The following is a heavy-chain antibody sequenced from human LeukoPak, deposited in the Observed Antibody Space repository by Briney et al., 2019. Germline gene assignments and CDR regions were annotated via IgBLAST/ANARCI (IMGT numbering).Heavy chain of an antibody. J-gene: IGHJ4*02. Sequence: GASVKVSCKASGYTFTSYYMHWVRQAPGQGLEWMGIINPSGGSTSYAQKFQGRVTMTRDTSTSTVYMELSSLRSEDTAVYYCARGDIVVVPAAMFFDYWGQGTLVTVSS. D-gene: IGHD2-2*01. V-gene: IGHV1-46*01. CDR3: ARGDIVVVPAAMFFDY. CDR1: GYTFTSYY. CDR2: INPSGGST.